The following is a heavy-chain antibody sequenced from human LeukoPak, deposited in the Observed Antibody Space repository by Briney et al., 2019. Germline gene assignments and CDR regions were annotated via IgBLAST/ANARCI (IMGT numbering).Heavy chain of an antibody. V-gene: IGHV3-23*01. D-gene: IGHD3-22*01. Sequence: GGSLRLSCAASGFTFSNAWMSWVRQAPGKGLKWVSGLSGSGGSTFYTDSVKGRFTISRDNSNNTLYLQMDGLSAEDTAIYYCAKHEVSYYDSSGYYPFDYWGPGTVVTVSS. J-gene: IGHJ4*02. CDR1: GFTFSNAW. CDR2: LSGSGGST. CDR3: AKHEVSYYDSSGYYPFDY.